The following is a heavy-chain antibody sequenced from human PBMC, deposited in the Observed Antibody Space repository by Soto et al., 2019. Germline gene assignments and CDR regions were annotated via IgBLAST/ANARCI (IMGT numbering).Heavy chain of an antibody. J-gene: IGHJ6*02. Sequence: SGGSLRLSCAASGFTFSSYGMHWVRQAPGKGLEWVAVISYDGSNAYYADSVKGRFTISRDNSKNTLYLQMNSLRTEDTAVYYCSKARYSSTYYGMDVWGQGTTVTVSS. CDR3: SKARYSSTYYGMDV. V-gene: IGHV3-30*18. CDR1: GFTFSSYG. D-gene: IGHD6-13*01. CDR2: ISYDGSNA.